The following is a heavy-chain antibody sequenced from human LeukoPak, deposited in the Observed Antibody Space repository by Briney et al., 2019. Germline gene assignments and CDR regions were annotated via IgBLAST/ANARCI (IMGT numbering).Heavy chain of an antibody. CDR2: IYTSGST. V-gene: IGHV4-4*07. CDR3: AREIQWELPPGGNYFDY. J-gene: IGHJ4*02. Sequence: SETLSLTCTVSGGSISSYYWSWIRQPAGKGLEWIGRIYTSGSTNYNPSLKSRVTMSVDTSKSQFSLKLSSVTAADTAVYYCAREIQWELPPGGNYFDYWGQGTLVTVSS. CDR1: GGSISSYY. D-gene: IGHD1-26*01.